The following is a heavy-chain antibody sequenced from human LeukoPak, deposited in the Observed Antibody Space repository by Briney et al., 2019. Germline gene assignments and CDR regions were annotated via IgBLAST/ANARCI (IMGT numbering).Heavy chain of an antibody. CDR2: IWYDGSNK. CDR3: ARDEYYDILTGYPTGAFDI. CDR1: GFTLSSYG. V-gene: IGHV3-33*01. Sequence: GGSLRLSCAASGFTLSSYGMHWVRQAPGKGREWVAVIWYDGSNKYYADSVKGRFTISRDNPKNTLYLQMNSLRAEDTAVYYCARDEYYDILTGYPTGAFDIWGQGTMVTVSS. D-gene: IGHD3-9*01. J-gene: IGHJ3*02.